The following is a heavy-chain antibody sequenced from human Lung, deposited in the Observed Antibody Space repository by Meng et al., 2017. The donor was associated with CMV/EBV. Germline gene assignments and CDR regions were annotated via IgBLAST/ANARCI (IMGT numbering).Heavy chain of an antibody. J-gene: IGHJ3*02. V-gene: IGHV1-46*01. D-gene: IGHD3-3*01. CDR3: ARVGNERITIFGVVTKGAFDI. CDR2: INPSGGST. CDR1: GYTFTSYY. Sequence: ALVXVSXKASGYTFTSYYMHWVRQAPGQGLEWMGIINPSGGSTSYAQKFQGRVTMTRDTSTSTVYMELSSLRSEDTAVYYCARVGNERITIFGVVTKGAFDIWXQGTMVTVSS.